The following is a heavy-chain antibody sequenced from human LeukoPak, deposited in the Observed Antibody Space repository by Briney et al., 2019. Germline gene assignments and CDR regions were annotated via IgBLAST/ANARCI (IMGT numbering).Heavy chain of an antibody. Sequence: GGSLRLSCAASGFTFSTYSMNWVRQAPGKGLEWVSSISSSGSYIYCADSVKGRFTISRDNAKNSLYLQMNSLGAEDTAVYYCAVYYYGSGSYADWGQGTLVTVSS. CDR1: GFTFSTYS. CDR3: AVYYYGSGSYAD. J-gene: IGHJ4*02. CDR2: ISSSGSYI. V-gene: IGHV3-21*01. D-gene: IGHD3-10*01.